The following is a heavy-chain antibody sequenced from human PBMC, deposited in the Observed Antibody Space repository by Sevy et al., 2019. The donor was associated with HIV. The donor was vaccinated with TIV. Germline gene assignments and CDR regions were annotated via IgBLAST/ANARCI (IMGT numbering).Heavy chain of an antibody. D-gene: IGHD6-6*01. CDR2: ISAYNGNT. J-gene: IGHJ4*02. CDR1: GYTFTSYG. V-gene: IGHV1-18*01. Sequence: ASVKVSCKASGYTFTSYGISWVRQAPGQGLEWMGWISAYNGNTEYEQRFQGRVTLTTDTSTSTAYMDLRSLKSDDTAVYYCVRGGALYSSSSIDYWGQGTLFTVSS. CDR3: VRGGALYSSSSIDY.